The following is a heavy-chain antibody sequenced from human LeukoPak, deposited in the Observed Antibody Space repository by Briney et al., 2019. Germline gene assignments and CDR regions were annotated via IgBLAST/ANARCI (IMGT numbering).Heavy chain of an antibody. Sequence: GGSLRLSCAASGFTFSSHSMNWVRQAPGKGLEWVSSISTTSIYIYYADSVKGRFTISRDNAKDSLHLQMNSLRAEDTAVYYCAKSSRNKWEPGLIDYWGQGTLVTVSS. CDR2: ISTTSIYI. J-gene: IGHJ4*02. CDR3: AKSSRNKWEPGLIDY. D-gene: IGHD1-26*01. CDR1: GFTFSSHS. V-gene: IGHV3-21*04.